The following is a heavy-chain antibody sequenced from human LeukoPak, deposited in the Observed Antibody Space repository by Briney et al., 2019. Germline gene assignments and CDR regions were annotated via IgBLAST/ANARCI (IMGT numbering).Heavy chain of an antibody. D-gene: IGHD4-23*01. V-gene: IGHV4-59*01. CDR1: GGSISSYY. CDR3: ARDYGGNLDY. CDR2: IYCSGST. Sequence: SETLSLTCTVSGGSISSYYWSWIRQPPGKGLEWIGYIYCSGSTNYNPSLKSRVTISVDTSKNQFSLKLSSVTAADTAVYYCARDYGGNLDYWGQGTLVTVSS. J-gene: IGHJ4*02.